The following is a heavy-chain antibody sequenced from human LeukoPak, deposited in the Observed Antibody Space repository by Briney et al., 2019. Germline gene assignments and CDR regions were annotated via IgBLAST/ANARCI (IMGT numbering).Heavy chain of an antibody. D-gene: IGHD2-21*02. CDR1: GFTFSGYA. Sequence: GGSLRLSCAASGFTFSGYAMSWVRQAPGKGLEWVSSISSSSSYIYYADSVKGRFTISRDNAKNSLYLQMNSLRAEDTAVYYCARYCGGDCYAGSLDYWGQGTLVTVSS. J-gene: IGHJ4*02. CDR2: ISSSSSYI. V-gene: IGHV3-21*01. CDR3: ARYCGGDCYAGSLDY.